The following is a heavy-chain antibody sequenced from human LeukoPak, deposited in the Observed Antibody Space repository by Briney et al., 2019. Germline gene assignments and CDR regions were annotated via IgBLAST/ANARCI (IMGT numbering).Heavy chain of an antibody. J-gene: IGHJ4*02. V-gene: IGHV4-34*01. Sequence: SETLSLICAVYGGSFSGYYWSWIRQPPGKGLEWIGEINHSGSTNYNPSLKSRVTISVDTSKNQFSLKLSSVTAADTAVYYCARRFTVTASFDYWGQGTLVTVSS. CDR3: ARRFTVTASFDY. D-gene: IGHD4-17*01. CDR1: GGSFSGYY. CDR2: INHSGST.